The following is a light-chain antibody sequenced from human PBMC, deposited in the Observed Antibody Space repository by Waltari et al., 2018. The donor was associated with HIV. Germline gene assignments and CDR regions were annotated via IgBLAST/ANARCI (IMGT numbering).Light chain of an antibody. J-gene: IGLJ2*01. Sequence: SSGLTQPPSVSVSPGQTAKITCSGDGLSKQYVFWYQQKTGQAPVLVRYKDTERPSNIPGRFSGATSGTTVTLTISGVQAEDEADYFCHSEDNTGAAFFGGGTRLTVL. V-gene: IGLV3-25*03. CDR2: KDT. CDR1: GLSKQY. CDR3: HSEDNTGAAF.